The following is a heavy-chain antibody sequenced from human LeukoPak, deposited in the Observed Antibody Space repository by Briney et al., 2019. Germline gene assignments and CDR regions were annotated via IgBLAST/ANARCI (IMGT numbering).Heavy chain of an antibody. Sequence: GGSLRLSCAASGFTFNHYWMSWVRQAPGKGLEWVANIKQDGSEKYYVDSVKGRFTISRDNAKNSLYLQMNSLRAEDTAVYYCARDEGFGAVAVDYWGQGTLVTVSS. CDR3: ARDEGFGAVAVDY. D-gene: IGHD6-19*01. V-gene: IGHV3-7*01. J-gene: IGHJ4*02. CDR2: IKQDGSEK. CDR1: GFTFNHYW.